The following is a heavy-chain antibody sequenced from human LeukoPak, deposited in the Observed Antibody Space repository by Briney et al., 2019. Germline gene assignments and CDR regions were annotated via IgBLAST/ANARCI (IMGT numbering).Heavy chain of an antibody. CDR3: TRPNYGDYADDY. D-gene: IGHD4-17*01. CDR2: IRSKAKNYET. CDR1: GFTFSGSA. J-gene: IGHJ4*02. V-gene: IGHV3-73*01. Sequence: GGSLRLSCAASGFTFSGSAMHWVRRASGKGLEWVGRIRSKAKNYETTYAPSVKGRFAISRDDSKNTAFLQMNGLKTEDTAVYYCTRPNYGDYADDYWGQGTLVTVSS.